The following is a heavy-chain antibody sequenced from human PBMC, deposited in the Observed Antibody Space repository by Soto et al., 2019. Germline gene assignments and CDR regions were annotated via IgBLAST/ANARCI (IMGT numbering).Heavy chain of an antibody. Sequence: GSLRLSCAASGFTFSSYSMNWVRQAPGKGLEWVSYISSSSSTIYYADSVKGRFTISRDNAKNSLYLQMNSLRAGDTAVYYCARDYSSYGPFAYWGQGTLVTVGS. J-gene: IGHJ4*02. V-gene: IGHV3-48*01. CDR3: ARDYSSYGPFAY. D-gene: IGHD3-16*01. CDR1: GFTFSSYS. CDR2: ISSSSSTI.